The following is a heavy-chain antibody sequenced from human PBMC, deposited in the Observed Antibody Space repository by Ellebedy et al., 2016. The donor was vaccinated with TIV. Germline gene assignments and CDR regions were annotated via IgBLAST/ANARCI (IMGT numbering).Heavy chain of an antibody. CDR2: ISYDGSNK. V-gene: IGHV3-30*03. CDR1: GFTFSSYG. Sequence: GESLKIPCAASGFTFSSYGMHWVRQAPGKGLEWVEVISYDGSNKYYADSVKRRFTISRDNSKNTLYLQMNSLSAEDTAVHYCARAAGTDYWGQGTLVTVSS. D-gene: IGHD6-13*01. J-gene: IGHJ4*02. CDR3: ARAAGTDY.